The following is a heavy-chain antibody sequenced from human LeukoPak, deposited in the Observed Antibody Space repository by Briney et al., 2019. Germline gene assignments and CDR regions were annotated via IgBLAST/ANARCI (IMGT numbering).Heavy chain of an antibody. Sequence: SETLSLTCTVSGGSISSYYWSWIRQPPGKRLEWIGHIYYSGSTNYNPSLKSRVTISVDTSKNQFSLKLSSVTAADTAVYYCASRASIWSGYQDTLYYFDSWGQGTLVTVSS. CDR1: GGSISSYY. D-gene: IGHD3-3*01. CDR2: IYYSGST. CDR3: ASRASIWSGYQDTLYYFDS. J-gene: IGHJ4*02. V-gene: IGHV4-59*01.